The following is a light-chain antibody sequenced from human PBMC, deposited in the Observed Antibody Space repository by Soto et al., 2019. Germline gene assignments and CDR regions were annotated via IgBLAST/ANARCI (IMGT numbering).Light chain of an antibody. CDR3: SSYTTPNTWM. CDR1: SSDLGDYNY. J-gene: IGLJ3*02. Sequence: QSALTQDASVSGSPGQSITISCTGTSSDLGDYNYVSWYQQHPGKAPKLMIYEVSNRPSGVSNRFSGSKSGNTASLTISGLQAEDEAHYYCSSYTTPNTWMFGGGTQLTVL. CDR2: EVS. V-gene: IGLV2-14*01.